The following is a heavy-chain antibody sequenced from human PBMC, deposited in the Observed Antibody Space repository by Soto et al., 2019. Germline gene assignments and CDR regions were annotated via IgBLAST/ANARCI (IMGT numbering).Heavy chain of an antibody. V-gene: IGHV1-18*01. J-gene: IGHJ4*01. CDR3: LRVLRGQLHY. Sequence: ASVEVSCEASGYLFTDYGIAWVRQAPGQGLEWMGWINVFNGDPRYAPNLQGRVTMTKDTSTNTASMELRSLRSDDTAVYFCLRVLRGQLHYWGHGSLVTLSP. D-gene: IGHD1-1*01. CDR1: GYLFTDYG. CDR2: INVFNGDP.